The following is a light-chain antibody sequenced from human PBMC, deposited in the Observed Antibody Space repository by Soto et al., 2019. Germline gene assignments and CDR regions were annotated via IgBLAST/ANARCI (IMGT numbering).Light chain of an antibody. V-gene: IGKV3-15*01. CDR3: QQYNNWPLT. J-gene: IGKJ4*01. CDR2: GAS. Sequence: EIVMTQSQATLSVSPGERATLSCRASQRVSSNLAGYQQKPGQAPRLLIYGASTRATGIPARFSGSGSGTEFTLTISSLQSEDFAVYYCQQYNNWPLTFGGGTKVEIK. CDR1: QRVSSN.